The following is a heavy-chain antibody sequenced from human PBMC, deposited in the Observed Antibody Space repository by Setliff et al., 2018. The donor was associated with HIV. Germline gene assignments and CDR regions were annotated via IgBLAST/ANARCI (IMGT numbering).Heavy chain of an antibody. Sequence: SETLSLTCTVSGGSISSYYWSWIRQPPGKGLEWIGYIYTSGSTNYNPSLKSRVTISVDTSKNQFSLKLSAVTAADTAVYYCARRIDDAGSFPDKNWFDTWGQGSLVTVSS. CDR3: ARRIDDAGSFPDKNWFDT. J-gene: IGHJ5*02. V-gene: IGHV4-4*09. CDR2: IYTSGST. D-gene: IGHD3-10*01. CDR1: GGSISSYY.